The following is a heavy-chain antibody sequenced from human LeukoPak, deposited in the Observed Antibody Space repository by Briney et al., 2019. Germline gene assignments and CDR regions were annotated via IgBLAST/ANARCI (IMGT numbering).Heavy chain of an antibody. CDR3: AKHYGDAYNWFDP. CDR2: ISSSGSTI. Sequence: GGSLRLSCAASGFTFSDYYMSWIRQAPGEGLEWVSYISSSGSTIYYADSVKGRFTISRDNAKNSLYLQMNSLRAEDTAVYYCAKHYGDAYNWFDPWGQGTLVTVSS. J-gene: IGHJ5*02. D-gene: IGHD4-17*01. CDR1: GFTFSDYY. V-gene: IGHV3-11*01.